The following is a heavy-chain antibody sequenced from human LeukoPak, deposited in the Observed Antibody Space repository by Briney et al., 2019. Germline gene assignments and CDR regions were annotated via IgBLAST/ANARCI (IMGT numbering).Heavy chain of an antibody. D-gene: IGHD6-13*01. CDR2: VNPNSGDT. CDR1: GYTFTDYY. Sequence: ASVKVSCKASGYTFTDYYMHWVRQAPGQGLEWMGWVNPNSGDTNYVHKFQGRVTRTSDTSISTTYMDLSRVRSDDTAVYYCALLFSSTWYRFDSWGQGTLVTVSS. V-gene: IGHV1-2*02. J-gene: IGHJ4*02. CDR3: ALLFSSTWYRFDS.